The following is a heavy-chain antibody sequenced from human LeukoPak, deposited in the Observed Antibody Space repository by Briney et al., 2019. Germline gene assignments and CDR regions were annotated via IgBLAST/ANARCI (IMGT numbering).Heavy chain of an antibody. J-gene: IGHJ3*02. D-gene: IGHD1-26*01. Sequence: PGESLKISCKGSGYSFTSYWIGWVRQMPGKGLEWMGFIYPGDSDTRYSPSFQGQVTSSADKSISTAYLQWSSLKASDTAMYYCARSSYPRFADAFDIWGQGTMVTVSS. CDR1: GYSFTSYW. CDR2: IYPGDSDT. CDR3: ARSSYPRFADAFDI. V-gene: IGHV5-51*01.